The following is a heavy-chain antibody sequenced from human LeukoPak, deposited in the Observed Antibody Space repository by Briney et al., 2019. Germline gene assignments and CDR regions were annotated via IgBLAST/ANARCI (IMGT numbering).Heavy chain of an antibody. CDR1: GFTFSSYE. Sequence: GGSLRLSCAASGFTFSSYEMNWVRQAPGKGLEWVSYISSSGSTIYYADSVKGRFTISRDNAKNSLYLQMNSLRAEDTAVYYCARDGNDCGDLYYYYGMDVWGQGTTVTVSS. J-gene: IGHJ6*02. CDR3: ARDGNDCGDLYYYYGMDV. D-gene: IGHD4-17*01. V-gene: IGHV3-48*03. CDR2: ISSSGSTI.